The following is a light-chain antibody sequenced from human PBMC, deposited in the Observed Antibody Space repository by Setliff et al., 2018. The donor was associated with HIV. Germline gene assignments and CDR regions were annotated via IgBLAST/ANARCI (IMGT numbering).Light chain of an antibody. CDR2: DVS. V-gene: IGLV2-14*03. Sequence: QSALTQPASVSGSPGQSITISCIGTSSDVGGYDFVSWYQQRPGKAPKLIIFDVSKRPSGVSHRFSGSKSGNTASLTISGLQTEDEADYFCASYRSPATYVFGIGTKVTVL. CDR3: ASYRSPATYV. CDR1: SSDVGGYDF. J-gene: IGLJ1*01.